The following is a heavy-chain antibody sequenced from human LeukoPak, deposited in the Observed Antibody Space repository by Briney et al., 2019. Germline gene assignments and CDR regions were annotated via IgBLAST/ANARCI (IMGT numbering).Heavy chain of an antibody. Sequence: GGSLRLSCAASGFTFSSYGMHWVRQAPGKGLEWVAFIRYDGSNKYYADSVKGRFTISRDNSKNTLYLQMNSLRAEDMAVYYCAKVRSGIAAAGTFSYYYYMDVWGKGTTVTVSS. D-gene: IGHD6-13*01. J-gene: IGHJ6*03. CDR1: GFTFSSYG. CDR2: IRYDGSNK. V-gene: IGHV3-30*02. CDR3: AKVRSGIAAAGTFSYYYYMDV.